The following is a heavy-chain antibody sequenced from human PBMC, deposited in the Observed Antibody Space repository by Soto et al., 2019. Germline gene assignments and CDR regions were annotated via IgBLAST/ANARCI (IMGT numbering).Heavy chain of an antibody. J-gene: IGHJ6*02. CDR1: GYTFTRYG. CDR2: INTYNGKT. V-gene: IGHV1-18*01. CDR3: AMVNVYVTTSPQAV. D-gene: IGHD3-16*01. Sequence: QVQLVQSGAEVKNPGASVKVSCKASGYTFTRYGIGWARQAPGQGLARMGWINTYNGKTNYAQNVQGRVTLTTDTATSTAYMELRSLRPNDTAIYYCAMVNVYVTTSPQAVWGQGTTVIVSS.